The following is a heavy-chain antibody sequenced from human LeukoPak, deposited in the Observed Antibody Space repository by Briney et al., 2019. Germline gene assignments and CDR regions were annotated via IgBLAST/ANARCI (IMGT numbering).Heavy chain of an antibody. J-gene: IGHJ4*02. CDR1: GFTFSNAW. D-gene: IGHD3-22*01. Sequence: GGSLRLSCAASGFTFSNAWMSWVRQAPRKGLDWVGRIKSKTDGGTTDYAAPVKGRFTISRDDSKNTLYLQMNSLKTEDTAVYYCTTDSSGYYDSSGYSGYDYWGQGTLVTVSS. CDR3: TTDSSGYYDSSGYSGYDY. V-gene: IGHV3-15*01. CDR2: IKSKTDGGTT.